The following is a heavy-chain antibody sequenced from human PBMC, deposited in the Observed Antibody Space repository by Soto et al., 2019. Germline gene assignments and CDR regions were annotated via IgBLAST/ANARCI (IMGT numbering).Heavy chain of an antibody. Sequence: VQLVESGGGVVQPGGSLRLSCAASGFTFSNFGMNWVRQAPGKGLDWVAIIWYDGSEKFYADSVKGRFTISRDNSKNPLSLQMNTLRAEDTAVYYCALRPLDNSYSGMGVWGQGTTVTVSS. CDR3: ALRPLDNSYSGMGV. D-gene: IGHD3-9*01. CDR2: IWYDGSEK. J-gene: IGHJ6*02. V-gene: IGHV3-33*03. CDR1: GFTFSNFG.